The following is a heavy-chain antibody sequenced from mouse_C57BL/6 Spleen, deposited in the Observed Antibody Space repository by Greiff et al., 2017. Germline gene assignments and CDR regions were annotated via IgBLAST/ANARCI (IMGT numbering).Heavy chain of an antibody. Sequence: QVQLQQSGAELVRPGASVTLSCKASGYTFTDYEMHWVKQTPVHGLEWIGAIDPETGGTAYNQKFKGKAILTADKSSSTAYMELRSLTSEDSAVYYCTRAPYGNYVAWFAYWGQGTLVTVSA. CDR2: IDPETGGT. J-gene: IGHJ3*01. CDR3: TRAPYGNYVAWFAY. V-gene: IGHV1-15*01. CDR1: GYTFTDYE. D-gene: IGHD2-1*01.